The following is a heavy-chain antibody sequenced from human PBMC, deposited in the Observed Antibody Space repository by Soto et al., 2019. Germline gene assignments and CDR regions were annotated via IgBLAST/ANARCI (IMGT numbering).Heavy chain of an antibody. CDR2: INHSGST. CDR1: GGSFSGYY. CDR3: ARGLRRKRGSYYDDY. Sequence: QVQLQQWGAGLLKPSETLSLTCAVYGGSFSGYYWSWIRQPPGKGLEWIGEINHSGSTTYNPSLKSRVTISVDTSKNQFSLKLSSVTAADTTVYYCARGLRRKRGSYYDDYWGQGTLVTVSS. V-gene: IGHV4-34*01. D-gene: IGHD1-26*01. J-gene: IGHJ4*02.